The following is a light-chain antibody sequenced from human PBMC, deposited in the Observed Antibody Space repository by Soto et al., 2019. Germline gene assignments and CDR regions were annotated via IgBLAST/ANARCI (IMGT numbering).Light chain of an antibody. CDR3: QQYNSYSGT. Sequence: ILMTQSPATLSSSVGHRASFSCRASHYLSMWLAWYQQRPGKAPKLLIYKASSLDSGVPSRFSGSGSGTEFTLTISSLQPDDFAIYYCQQYNSYSGTFGQGTKVDIK. V-gene: IGKV1-5*03. J-gene: IGKJ1*01. CDR2: KAS. CDR1: HYLSMW.